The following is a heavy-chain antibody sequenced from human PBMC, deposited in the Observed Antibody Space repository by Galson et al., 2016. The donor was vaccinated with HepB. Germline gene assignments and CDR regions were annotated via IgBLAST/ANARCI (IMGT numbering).Heavy chain of an antibody. CDR3: ARDSRGVEYSSGWFSDY. V-gene: IGHV1-69*04. CDR1: GGTFSST. D-gene: IGHD6-19*01. CDR2: IIPILGIA. J-gene: IGHJ4*02. Sequence: SVKVSGKASGGTFSSTISWVRQAPGQGLEWMGRIIPILGIANYAQQFQDRLTITADKSTSTAYMELSSLRSEDTAMYYCARDSRGVEYSSGWFSDYWGQGTLVTVSS.